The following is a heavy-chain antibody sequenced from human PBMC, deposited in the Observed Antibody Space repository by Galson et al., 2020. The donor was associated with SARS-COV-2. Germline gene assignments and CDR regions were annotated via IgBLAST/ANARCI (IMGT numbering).Heavy chain of an antibody. V-gene: IGHV3-30*18. CDR3: AKDQSYYDILTGYLIRPHYYYYYDMDV. CDR1: GFTFSSYG. D-gene: IGHD3-9*01. Sequence: GESLKISCAASGFTFSSYGMHWVRQAPGKGLEWVAVISYDGSNKYYADSVKGRFTISRDNSKNTLYLQMNSLRAEDMAVYYCAKDQSYYDILTGYLIRPHYYYYYDMDVWGQGTTVTVSS. CDR2: ISYDGSNK. J-gene: IGHJ6*02.